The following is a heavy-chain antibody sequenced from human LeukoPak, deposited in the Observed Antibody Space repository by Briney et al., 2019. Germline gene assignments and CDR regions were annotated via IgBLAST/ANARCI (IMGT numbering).Heavy chain of an antibody. CDR2: ISWYGDTT. CDR1: GFTFDDFG. CDR3: AKDVHTVVVPAATQFDF. J-gene: IGHJ4*02. V-gene: IGHV3-43*01. Sequence: GGSLRLSCAASGFTFDDFGMHWVRQPPGKGLEWVALISWYGDTTYYADSVKGRFTISRDNSKNYMYLEMKSLKNEDTALYYCAKDVHTVVVPAATQFDFWGRGTLVTVSS. D-gene: IGHD2-2*01.